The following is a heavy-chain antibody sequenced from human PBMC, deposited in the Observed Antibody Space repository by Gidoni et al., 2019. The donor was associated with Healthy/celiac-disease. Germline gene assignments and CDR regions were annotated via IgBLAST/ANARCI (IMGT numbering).Heavy chain of an antibody. CDR1: GGTFSSYA. V-gene: IGHV1-69*06. J-gene: IGHJ5*02. D-gene: IGHD3-22*01. CDR2: IIPIFGTA. Sequence: QVQLVQSGAEVKKPGSSVKVSCKASGGTFSSYAISWVRQAPGQGLEWMGGIIPIFGTANYAQKCQGRVTITADKSTSTAYMELSSLRSEDTAVYYCARGGYYDSSGYSSRWFDPWGQGTLVTVSS. CDR3: ARGGYYDSSGYSSRWFDP.